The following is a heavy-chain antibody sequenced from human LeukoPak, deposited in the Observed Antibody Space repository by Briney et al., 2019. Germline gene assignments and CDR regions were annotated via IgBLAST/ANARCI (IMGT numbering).Heavy chain of an antibody. CDR1: GFTFSSYA. Sequence: PGGSLRLSCAASGFTFSSYAMSWVRQAPGKGLEWVSAISGSGGSTYYADSVKGRFTISRDNSKNTLYLQMNSLRAEDTAVYYCAKVVKSIAVAGGWFDPWGQGTLVTVSS. J-gene: IGHJ5*02. CDR3: AKVVKSIAVAGGWFDP. CDR2: ISGSGGST. D-gene: IGHD6-19*01. V-gene: IGHV3-23*01.